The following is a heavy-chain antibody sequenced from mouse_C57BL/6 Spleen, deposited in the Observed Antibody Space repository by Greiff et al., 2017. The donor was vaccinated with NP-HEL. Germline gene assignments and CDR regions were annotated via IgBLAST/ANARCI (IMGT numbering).Heavy chain of an antibody. CDR2: IDPNSGGT. CDR3: ASNYYGSSSWYFDV. CDR1: GYTFTSYW. V-gene: IGHV1-72*01. J-gene: IGHJ1*03. D-gene: IGHD1-1*01. Sequence: QVQLQQPGAELVKPGASVKLSCKASGYTFTSYWMHWVKQRPGRGLEWIGRIDPNSGGTKYNEKFKSKATLTVDKPSSTAHMQLSSLTSEDSAVYYCASNYYGSSSWYFDVWGTGTTVTVSS.